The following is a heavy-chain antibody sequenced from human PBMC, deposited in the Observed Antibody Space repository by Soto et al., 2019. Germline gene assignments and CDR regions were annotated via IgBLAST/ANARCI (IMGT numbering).Heavy chain of an antibody. J-gene: IGHJ4*02. CDR3: ARGRRYYYDNTGPFYFEH. CDR2: IYYNGIT. Sequence: KPXGTLSLTCTVSGGSISNYYWSGIRQPPGNELEWIAYIYYNGITNYNPSLKSRVTISVDTSKNQFSLTLTSVTAADTAVYCCARGRRYYYDNTGPFYFEHWGQGTLVTVSS. V-gene: IGHV4-59*01. CDR1: GGSISNYY. D-gene: IGHD3-22*01.